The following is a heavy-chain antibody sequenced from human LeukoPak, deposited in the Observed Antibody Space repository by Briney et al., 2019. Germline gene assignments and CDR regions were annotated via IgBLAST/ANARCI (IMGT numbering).Heavy chain of an antibody. CDR3: ARDLPIPNSPKDIVVVPAAPGDY. CDR2: ISAYNGNT. V-gene: IGHV1-18*01. J-gene: IGHJ4*02. Sequence: GASVKVSCKASGYTFISYGISWVRQAPVQGLEWMGWISAYNGNTNYAQKLRGRVTMTTDTSTSTAYMELRSLRSDDTAVYYCARDLPIPNSPKDIVVVPAAPGDYWGQGTLVTVSS. D-gene: IGHD2-2*01. CDR1: GYTFISYG.